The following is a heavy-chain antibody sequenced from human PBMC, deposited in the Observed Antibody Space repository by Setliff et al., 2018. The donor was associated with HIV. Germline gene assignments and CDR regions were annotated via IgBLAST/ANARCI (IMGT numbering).Heavy chain of an antibody. CDR2: IYSAGGT. D-gene: IGHD2-21*02. J-gene: IGHJ4*02. V-gene: IGHV3-53*01. CDR3: ATDSTSYCSGGCSGGYFDY. CDR1: GFSVSSKY. Sequence: GGSLRLSCAASGFSVSSKYMAWVRQAPGKGLQWVSVIYSAGGTYYADSVKGRFTTSRDSSKNTLYLQMNSLRPEDTAVYYCATDSTSYCSGGCSGGYFDYWGQGTLGTVSS.